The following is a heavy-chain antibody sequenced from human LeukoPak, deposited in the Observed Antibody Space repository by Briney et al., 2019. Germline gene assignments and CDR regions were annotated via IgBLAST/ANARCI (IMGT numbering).Heavy chain of an antibody. CDR1: GFTFSGSA. Sequence: GGSLRLSCAASGFTFSGSAMHWVRQASGKGLEWVGRIRSKANNDATAYAASVKGRFTISRDDSKNTAYLQMNSLKTEDTAVYYCAKGPYAGTFSGFDYWGQGTLVTVSS. J-gene: IGHJ4*02. CDR3: AKGPYAGTFSGFDY. CDR2: IRSKANNDAT. V-gene: IGHV3-73*01. D-gene: IGHD6-13*01.